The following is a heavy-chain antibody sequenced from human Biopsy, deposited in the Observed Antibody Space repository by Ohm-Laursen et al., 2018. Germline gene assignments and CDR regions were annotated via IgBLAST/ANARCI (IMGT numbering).Heavy chain of an antibody. CDR3: ARDSSRRAREDGMDV. Sequence: SLRLSCAASGFSVSSYDMNWVRQAPGKGLEWISYISETSSHIYDADSVRGRFTVARDIAKNSLYLQLNSLRVEDTAVYYCARDSSRRAREDGMDVWGQGTTVPVSS. D-gene: IGHD6-6*01. CDR1: GFSVSSYD. J-gene: IGHJ6*02. V-gene: IGHV3-21*01. CDR2: ISETSSHI.